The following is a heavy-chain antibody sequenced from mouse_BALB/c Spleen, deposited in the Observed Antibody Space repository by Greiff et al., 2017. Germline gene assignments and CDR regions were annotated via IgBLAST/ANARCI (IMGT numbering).Heavy chain of an antibody. CDR1: GFSLTSYG. CDR2: IWSGGST. Sequence: VMLVESGPGLVQPSQSLSITCTVSGFSLTSYGVHWVRQSPGKGLEWLGVIWSGGSTDYNAAFISRLSISKDNSKSQVFFKMNSLQANDTAIYYCAGYDYEGAMDYWGQGTSVTVSS. V-gene: IGHV2-2*02. D-gene: IGHD2-4*01. J-gene: IGHJ4*01. CDR3: AGYDYEGAMDY.